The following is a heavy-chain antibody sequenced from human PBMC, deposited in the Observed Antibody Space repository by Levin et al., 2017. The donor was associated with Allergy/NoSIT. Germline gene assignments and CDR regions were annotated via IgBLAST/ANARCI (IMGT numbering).Heavy chain of an antibody. V-gene: IGHV3-30-3*01. Sequence: GGSLRLSCAASGFTFSSYAMHWVRQAPGKGLEWVAVISYDGSNKYYADSVKGRFTISRDNSKNTLYLQMNSLRAEDTAVYYCSGEVQRLYYGMDVWGQGTTVTASS. CDR2: ISYDGSNK. CDR1: GFTFSSYA. J-gene: IGHJ6*02. CDR3: SGEVQRLYYGMDV.